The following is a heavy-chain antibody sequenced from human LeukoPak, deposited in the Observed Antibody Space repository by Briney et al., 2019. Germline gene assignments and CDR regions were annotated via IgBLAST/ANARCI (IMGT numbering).Heavy chain of an antibody. Sequence: GSLRLSCAASEFTFTTYGMHWVRQAPGKGLEWVTFIYYDGSNIYYADYVKGRFTISRDISKNTLYLQMDSLRAEDTAIYYCARDWKTNSFDYWGQGTLVTVSS. V-gene: IGHV3-33*01. CDR2: IYYDGSNI. D-gene: IGHD1-1*01. CDR3: ARDWKTNSFDY. CDR1: EFTFTTYG. J-gene: IGHJ4*02.